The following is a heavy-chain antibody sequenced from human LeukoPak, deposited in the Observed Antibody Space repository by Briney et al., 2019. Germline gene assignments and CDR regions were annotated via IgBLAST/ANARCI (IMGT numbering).Heavy chain of an antibody. CDR2: INPNSGGT. V-gene: IGHV1-2*02. CDR1: GYTFTGYY. J-gene: IGHJ5*02. D-gene: IGHD3-22*01. Sequence: GASVKVSCKASGYTFTGYYMHWVRQAPGQGLEWMGWINPNSGGTNYAQKFQGRVTMTRDTSISTAYMELSRLRSDDAAVYYCARDLTGRDYYDSSGYGWFDPWGQGTLVTVSS. CDR3: ARDLTGRDYYDSSGYGWFDP.